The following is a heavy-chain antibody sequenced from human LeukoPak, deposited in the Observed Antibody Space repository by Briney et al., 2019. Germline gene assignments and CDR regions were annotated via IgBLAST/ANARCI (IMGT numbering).Heavy chain of an antibody. J-gene: IGHJ4*02. CDR1: GFTFNSYG. V-gene: IGHV3-30*02. D-gene: IGHD1-14*01. CDR2: IGYDSIKK. CDR3: AKDHKRDGNRHFDF. Sequence: GGSLRLSCVASGFTFNSYGIHWVRQAPGKGLEWVAFIGYDSIKKYYADSVKGRFTISRDNSKNTLYLQMNSLRAEDTAVYYCAKDHKRDGNRHFDFWGQGTLVTVSS.